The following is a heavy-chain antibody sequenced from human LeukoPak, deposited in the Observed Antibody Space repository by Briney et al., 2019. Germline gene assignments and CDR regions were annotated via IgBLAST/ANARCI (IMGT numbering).Heavy chain of an antibody. CDR1: GFTFSSYW. J-gene: IGHJ4*02. D-gene: IGHD3-16*02. CDR3: ARGPYENDYVWGGYRSLVYFDY. V-gene: IGHV3-74*01. CDR2: INSDGSST. Sequence: GGSLRLSCAASGFTFSSYWMHWVRQAPGKGLVWVSRINSDGSSTSYADSVKGRFTISRDNAKNTLYLQMNSLRAEDTAVYYCARGPYENDYVWGGYRSLVYFDYWGQGTLVTVSS.